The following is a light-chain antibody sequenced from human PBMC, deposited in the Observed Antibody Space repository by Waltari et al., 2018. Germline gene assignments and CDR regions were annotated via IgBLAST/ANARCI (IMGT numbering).Light chain of an antibody. J-gene: IGKJ4*01. CDR1: QSVRSY. CDR2: DTS. CDR3: QQYYSNEVT. Sequence: EIVLTQSPATLSLSPGERATLSCRASQSVRSYLAWYQQKPGQAPRLLIYDTSNRASGIPARFSGSGSGTDFSLSISSLQAEDVAVYYCQQYYSNEVTFGGGTKVEIK. V-gene: IGKV3-11*01.